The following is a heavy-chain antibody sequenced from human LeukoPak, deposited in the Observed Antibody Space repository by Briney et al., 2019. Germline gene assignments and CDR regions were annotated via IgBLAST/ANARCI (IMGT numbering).Heavy chain of an antibody. D-gene: IGHD6-25*01. CDR1: GFTFDDYA. J-gene: IGHJ6*02. CDR2: MSYDGSNE. Sequence: GGSLRLSCAASGFTFDDYAMHWVRQAPGRGLEWVAVMSYDGSNEYYVDSVKGRFTVSRDNSKNTLYLQMNGLRPEDTAVYYCAKEGQRYYYHGVDVWGQGTTVTVSS. V-gene: IGHV3-30*04. CDR3: AKEGQRYYYHGVDV.